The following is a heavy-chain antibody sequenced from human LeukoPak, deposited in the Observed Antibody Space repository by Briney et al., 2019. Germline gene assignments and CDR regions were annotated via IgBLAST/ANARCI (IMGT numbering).Heavy chain of an antibody. CDR1: GGSISSFY. V-gene: IGHV4-4*07. J-gene: IGHJ6*02. Sequence: SETLSLTCTVSGGSISSFYWSWIRQPAGKGLEWIVRIYTSGSTNYNPSLKSRVTMSVDTSKNQFSLKLSSVTAADTAVYYCARAGNYETHYYYYGMDVWGQGTTVTVSS. CDR2: IYTSGST. CDR3: ARAGNYETHYYYYGMDV. D-gene: IGHD4-11*01.